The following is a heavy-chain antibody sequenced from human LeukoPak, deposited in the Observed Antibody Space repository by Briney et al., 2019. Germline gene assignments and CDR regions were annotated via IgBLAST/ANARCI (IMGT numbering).Heavy chain of an antibody. CDR3: AKDLTLLRPSSPDY. Sequence: PGGSLRLSCAASGFTFSSYGMHWVRQAPGKGLEWVAFIRYDGSNKYYADSVKGRFTFSRDNSKNTLYLQMNSLRAEDTAVYYCAKDLTLLRPSSPDYWGQGTLVTVSS. D-gene: IGHD1-14*01. CDR1: GFTFSSYG. V-gene: IGHV3-30*02. J-gene: IGHJ4*02. CDR2: IRYDGSNK.